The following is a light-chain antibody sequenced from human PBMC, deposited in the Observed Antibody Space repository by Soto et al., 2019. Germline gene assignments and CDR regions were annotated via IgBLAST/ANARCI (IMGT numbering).Light chain of an antibody. CDR1: QSVSSSY. Sequence: EIVLTQSPGTLSLSPGERATLSCRASQSVSSSYLAWYQQKPGQGPRLLIYGASSRATGIPDRFSGSGSGTDFTLTISRLEPEDFAVYYCQQYGSSLYTFDQGTKLEIK. CDR2: GAS. J-gene: IGKJ2*01. CDR3: QQYGSSLYT. V-gene: IGKV3-20*01.